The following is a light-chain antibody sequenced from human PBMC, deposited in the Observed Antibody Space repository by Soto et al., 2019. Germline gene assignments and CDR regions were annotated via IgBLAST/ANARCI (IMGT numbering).Light chain of an antibody. Sequence: DIQMTQSPSTLSASVGDRVTITCRASQRISSWLAWCQQKPGKAPILLIYDASSLESGVPSRFSGSGSGTEFTLTISSLQPDDFATYYCQQYNSYPWTFGQGTKVEIK. CDR2: DAS. CDR3: QQYNSYPWT. V-gene: IGKV1-5*01. J-gene: IGKJ1*01. CDR1: QRISSW.